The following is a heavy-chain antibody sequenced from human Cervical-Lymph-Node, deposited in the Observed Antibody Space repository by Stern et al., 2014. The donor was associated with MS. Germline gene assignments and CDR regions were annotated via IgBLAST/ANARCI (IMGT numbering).Heavy chain of an antibody. D-gene: IGHD3-10*01. J-gene: IGHJ4*02. Sequence: MKLVESGGGVVRPGRSLSLSCVASGFTFSTYAMHWVRQAPGKGLEWVAFVSYDGTQSNSTDSVKARFTISRDNSKNTLYLHMNSLRDEDTAVYFCARGGRGVGLEYWGQGALVTVSS. CDR2: VSYDGTQS. CDR3: ARGGRGVGLEY. CDR1: GFTFSTYA. V-gene: IGHV3-30-3*01.